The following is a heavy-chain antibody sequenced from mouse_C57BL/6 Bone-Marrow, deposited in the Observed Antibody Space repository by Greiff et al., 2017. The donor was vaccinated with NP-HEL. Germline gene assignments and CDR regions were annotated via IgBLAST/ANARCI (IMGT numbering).Heavy chain of an antibody. D-gene: IGHD2-3*01. Sequence: LEESGAELVRPGASVKLSCKASGYTFTDYYINWVKQRPGQGLEWIARIYPGSGNTYYNEKFKGKATLTAEKSSSTAYMQLSSLTSEDSAVYFCARVFYDGYFEDYWGQGTTLTVSS. CDR2: IYPGSGNT. V-gene: IGHV1-76*01. CDR3: ARVFYDGYFEDY. J-gene: IGHJ2*01. CDR1: GYTFTDYY.